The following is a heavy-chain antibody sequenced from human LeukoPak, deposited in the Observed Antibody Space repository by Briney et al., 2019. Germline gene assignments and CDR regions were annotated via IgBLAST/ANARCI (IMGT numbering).Heavy chain of an antibody. J-gene: IGHJ4*02. CDR2: ISAYNGNT. Sequence: ASVKVSCKASGYTFTSYGISWVRQAPGQGLEWMGWISAYNGNTNYAQKLQGRVTLTTDTSTSTAYMELRSLRSDDTAVYYCARVREDIVVVPAASFDYWGQGTLVTVSS. CDR1: GYTFTSYG. D-gene: IGHD2-2*01. V-gene: IGHV1-18*01. CDR3: ARVREDIVVVPAASFDY.